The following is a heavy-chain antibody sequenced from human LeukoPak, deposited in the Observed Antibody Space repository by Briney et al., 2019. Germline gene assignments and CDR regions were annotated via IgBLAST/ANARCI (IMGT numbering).Heavy chain of an antibody. CDR3: GRDFVGESGAGGP. Sequence: PGGSLRLSCAASGFTFSSYTMNWVRQAPGKGLERVSSISPSGSSTWNADSVKGRFTISRDNAKNSLYLQMNSLRAEDTAIYYCGRDFVGESGAGGPWGQGTLITVSS. CDR2: ISPSGSST. D-gene: IGHD3-10*01. V-gene: IGHV3-21*01. J-gene: IGHJ5*02. CDR1: GFTFSSYT.